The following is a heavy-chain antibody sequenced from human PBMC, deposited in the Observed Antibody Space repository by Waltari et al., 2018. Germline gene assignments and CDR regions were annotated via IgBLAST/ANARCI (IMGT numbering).Heavy chain of an antibody. CDR2: ITNVGRGT. J-gene: IGHJ2*01. Sequence: EVQLVESGGGLVQPGGSLRLSCAASGFSFSNDWMHWVREVHGQGLEGCSLITNVGRGTMSSGSVKGRFTISGDNAKNTLFLEMNSLRVEDTAVYYCVKEAPARGDWYLDLWGRGTLLAVSS. CDR1: GFSFSNDW. CDR3: VKEAPARGDWYLDL. D-gene: IGHD2-2*01. V-gene: IGHV3-74*03.